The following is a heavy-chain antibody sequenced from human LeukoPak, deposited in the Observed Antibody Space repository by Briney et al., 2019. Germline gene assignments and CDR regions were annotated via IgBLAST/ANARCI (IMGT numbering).Heavy chain of an antibody. CDR2: IIPILGIA. CDR3: ARGTTGTTAFFYFDY. CDR1: GGTFSSYT. Sequence: SVKVSCKTSGGTFSSYTISWVRQAPGQGLEWMGRIIPILGIANYAQKFQGRVTITADKSTSTAYMELSSLRSEDTAVYYCARGTTGTTAFFYFDYWGQGTLVTVSS. V-gene: IGHV1-69*02. J-gene: IGHJ4*02. D-gene: IGHD1-7*01.